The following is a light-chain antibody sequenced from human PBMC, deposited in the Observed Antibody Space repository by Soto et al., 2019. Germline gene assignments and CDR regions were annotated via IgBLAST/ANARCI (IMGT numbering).Light chain of an antibody. CDR2: DVS. V-gene: IGLV2-11*01. Sequence: QSVLTQPRSVSGSPGQSVTISCTGTSSDVGGYDFVSWYQQHPDKVPKLMIYDVSKRPSGVPDRFSGSKSGNTASLTISGLQAEDETDYYCCSYVGRDNFRVFGGGTKLTVL. CDR3: CSYVGRDNFRV. J-gene: IGLJ2*01. CDR1: SSDVGGYDF.